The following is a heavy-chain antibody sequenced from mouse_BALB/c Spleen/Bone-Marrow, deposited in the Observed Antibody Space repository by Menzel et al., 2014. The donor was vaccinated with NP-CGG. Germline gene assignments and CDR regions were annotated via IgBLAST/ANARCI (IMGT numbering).Heavy chain of an antibody. CDR3: ARDSSGYFAY. V-gene: IGHV5-9-4*01. CDR1: GFTFSSCV. J-gene: IGHJ2*01. D-gene: IGHD3-1*01. CDR2: IRSGGSNT. Sequence: DVHLVESGGCLVKPGGPLKLSCAVSGFTFSSCVMSWDRQSPEKRLEWVAEIRSGGSNTYYPDIVTGRFTISRDNAKKTLYLEMSSLRYEDAAMYSCARDSSGYFAYWGQGTTPTVSS.